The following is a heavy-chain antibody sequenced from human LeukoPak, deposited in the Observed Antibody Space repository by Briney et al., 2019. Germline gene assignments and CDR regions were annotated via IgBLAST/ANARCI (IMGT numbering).Heavy chain of an antibody. CDR1: GGTFSSYA. CDR2: IIPIFGTA. CDR3: ATGVSYYDSSGYYSAFDY. J-gene: IGHJ4*02. D-gene: IGHD3-22*01. V-gene: IGHV1-69*06. Sequence: ASVKVSCKASGGTFSSYAISWVRQAPGQGLEWMGGIIPIFGTANYAQKFQGRVTITEDTSTDTAYMELSSLRSEDTAVYYCATGVSYYDSSGYYSAFDYWGQGTLVTVSS.